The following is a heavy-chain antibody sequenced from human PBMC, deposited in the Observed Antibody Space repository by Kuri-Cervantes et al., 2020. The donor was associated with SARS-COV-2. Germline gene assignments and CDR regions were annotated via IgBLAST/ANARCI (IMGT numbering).Heavy chain of an antibody. Sequence: ASVKVSCKVSGYTLTELSMHWVRQAPGKGLEWMGGFDPEDGETIYAQKFQGRVTMTRNTSISTAYMELSSLRSEDTAVYYCARGPGLRFLEWEDPFDYWGQGTLVTVSS. CDR3: ARGPGLRFLEWEDPFDY. D-gene: IGHD3-3*01. CDR2: FDPEDGET. CDR1: GYTLTELS. J-gene: IGHJ4*02. V-gene: IGHV1-24*01.